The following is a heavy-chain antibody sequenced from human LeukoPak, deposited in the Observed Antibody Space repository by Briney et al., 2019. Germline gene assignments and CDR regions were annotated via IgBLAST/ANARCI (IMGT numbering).Heavy chain of an antibody. CDR3: ARDRYCGGDCYGFGLDY. V-gene: IGHV3-48*03. J-gene: IGHJ4*02. CDR1: GFTFSSYE. CDR2: ISSSGSTI. D-gene: IGHD2-21*02. Sequence: GGSLRLSCAVSGFTFSSYEMNWVRQAPGKGLEWVSYISSSGSTIYYADSVKGRFTISRDNAKNSLYLQMNSLRAEDTAVYYCARDRYCGGDCYGFGLDYWGQGTLVTVSS.